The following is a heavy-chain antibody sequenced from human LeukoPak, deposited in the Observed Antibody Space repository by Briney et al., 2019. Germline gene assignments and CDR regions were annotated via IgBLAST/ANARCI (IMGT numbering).Heavy chain of an antibody. CDR3: AKGGGRFHLPFDP. CDR1: GFTFRTYG. CDR2: ISDDGSSK. V-gene: IGHV3-30*18. D-gene: IGHD3-16*01. J-gene: IGHJ5*02. Sequence: GGSLRLSCAASGFTFRTYGMHWVRQAPGKGLEWVALISDDGSSKLYADSVKGRFTISRDNFRNTLYLQMNSLRLEDTAVYYCAKGGGRFHLPFDPWGQGTLVSVSS.